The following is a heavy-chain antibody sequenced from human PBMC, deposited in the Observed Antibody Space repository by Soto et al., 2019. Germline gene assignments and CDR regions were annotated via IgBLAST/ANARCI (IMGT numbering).Heavy chain of an antibody. V-gene: IGHV1-69*06. J-gene: IGHJ4*02. CDR3: SRDSQYCSSTSSPFDD. CDR2: IIPIFGTA. D-gene: IGHD2-2*01. CDR1: GGTFSSYA. Sequence: SVKVSCKASGGTFSSYAISWVRQAPGQGLEWMGGIIPIFGTANYAQKFQGRVTITADKSTSTASMELSSLRSEDNAVYYCSRDSQYCSSTSSPFDDGGQGTLVTVSS.